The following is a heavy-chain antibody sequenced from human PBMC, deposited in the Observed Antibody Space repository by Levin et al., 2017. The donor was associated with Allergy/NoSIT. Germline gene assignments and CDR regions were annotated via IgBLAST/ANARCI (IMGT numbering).Heavy chain of an antibody. CDR1: GYSFTSYA. CDR2: INTGYGNT. Sequence: ASVKVSCKASGYSFTSYAMHWVRQVPGQRPEWMGWINTGYGNTETSQKFQGRISITMDTSATTAYLELSSPRSEDTAVYYCATGYCKSATCYHFDFWGQGSLVTVSS. V-gene: IGHV1-3*04. CDR3: ATGYCKSATCYHFDF. J-gene: IGHJ4*02. D-gene: IGHD2-2*01.